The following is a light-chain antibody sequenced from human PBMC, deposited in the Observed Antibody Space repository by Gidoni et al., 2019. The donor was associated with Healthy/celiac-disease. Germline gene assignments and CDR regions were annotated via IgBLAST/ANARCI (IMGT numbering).Light chain of an antibody. CDR3: AAWDDSLNGPV. J-gene: IGLJ3*02. CDR1: SSNIGSNT. CDR2: SNN. V-gene: IGLV1-44*01. Sequence: QSVLTQPPSASGTPGQRVTISCSGSSSNIGSNTVNWYQQLPGTAPKLLIYSNNQRPSGVPDRFSDSKSGTSAYLAISGLQSEDEADYYGAAWDDSLNGPVFGGGTKLTVL.